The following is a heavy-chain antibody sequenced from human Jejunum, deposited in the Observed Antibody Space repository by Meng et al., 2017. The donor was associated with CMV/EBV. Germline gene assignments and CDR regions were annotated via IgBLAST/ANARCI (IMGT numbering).Heavy chain of an antibody. CDR3: ASFDSTVH. V-gene: IGHV3-48*03. CDR1: GFSFSSYE. CDR2: IATGDRFGGRKT. Sequence: SGFSFSSYEFNWVRQAPGKGLEWVSNIATGDRFGGRKTKYADSVKGRFTISRDNAKNSLYLQMNSLRAEDTAVYYCASFDSTVHWGQGTLVTVSS. D-gene: IGHD2-15*01. J-gene: IGHJ4*02.